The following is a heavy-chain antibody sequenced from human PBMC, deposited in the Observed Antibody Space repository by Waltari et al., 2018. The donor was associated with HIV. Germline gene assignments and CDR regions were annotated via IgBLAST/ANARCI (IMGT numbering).Heavy chain of an antibody. Sequence: QVQLVQSGAEVRKPGSSVTVSCKDSGGTFSIAIRWVRQAPGQGLEWMGLIIPMYGTPTYAQKFQGRVTITADENTRTAYMELRGLRSEDTAVYYCARLGGESGDHKNYYYYGMDVWGQGATVTVS. CDR3: ARLGGESGDHKNYYYYGMDV. CDR2: IIPMYGTP. CDR1: GGTFSIA. D-gene: IGHD2-21*02. V-gene: IGHV1-69*01. J-gene: IGHJ6*02.